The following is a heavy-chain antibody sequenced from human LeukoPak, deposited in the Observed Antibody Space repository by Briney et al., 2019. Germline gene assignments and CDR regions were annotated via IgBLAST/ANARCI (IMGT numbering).Heavy chain of an antibody. D-gene: IGHD3-16*02. CDR1: GFTFSSYW. V-gene: IGHV3-7*05. CDR3: AKLGGGTYRYWYFHY. J-gene: IGHJ4*02. CDR2: IRQDGSEK. Sequence: PGGSLRLSCAASGFTFSSYWMSWVRQAPGKGLEWVANIRQDGSEKYYVDSVKGRFTISRDNAKNSLYLQMSSLRAEDTAVYYCAKLGGGTYRYWYFHYWGQGTLVTVSS.